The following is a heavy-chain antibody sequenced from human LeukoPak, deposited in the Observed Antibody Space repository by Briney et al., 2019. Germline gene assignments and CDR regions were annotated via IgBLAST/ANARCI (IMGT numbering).Heavy chain of an antibody. CDR3: ARDRAERGYSYGHSDY. CDR1: GGSFSGYY. D-gene: IGHD5-18*01. J-gene: IGHJ4*02. V-gene: IGHV4-34*01. CDR2: INHSGST. Sequence: SETLSLTCAVYGGSFSGYYWSWIRRPPGKGLEWIGEINHSGSTNYNPSLKSRVTISVDTSKNQFSLKLSSVTAADTAVYYCARDRAERGYSYGHSDYWGQGTLVTVSS.